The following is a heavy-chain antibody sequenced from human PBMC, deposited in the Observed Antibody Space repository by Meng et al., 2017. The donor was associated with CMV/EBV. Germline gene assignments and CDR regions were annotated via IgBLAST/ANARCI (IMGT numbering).Heavy chain of an antibody. J-gene: IGHJ4*02. CDR1: GFIFSSYT. CDR3: ARDSTDGYNYDY. D-gene: IGHD5-24*01. CDR2: ISSSSTYI. V-gene: IGHV3-21*01. Sequence: GGSLRLSCAASGFIFSSYTMNWVRQAPGRGLEWVSPISSSSTYIYYAASVKGRFSISRDNAKSSLHLQMNSLRAEDTAVYYCARDSTDGYNYDYWGQGTLVTVSS.